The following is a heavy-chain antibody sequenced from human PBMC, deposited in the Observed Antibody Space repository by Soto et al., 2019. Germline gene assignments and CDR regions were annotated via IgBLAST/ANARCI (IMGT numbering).Heavy chain of an antibody. D-gene: IGHD6-13*01. CDR3: AEVAAAGDYLDY. J-gene: IGHJ4*02. CDR1: GFTFSSYG. V-gene: IGHV3-30*18. Sequence: QVQLVESGGGVVQPGRSLRLSCAASGFTFSSYGMHWVRQAPGKGLEWVAVISYDGSNKYYADSVKGRFTISRDNSKNTLYLQMNSLRAEDTAVYYCAEVAAAGDYLDYWGQGTLVTVSS. CDR2: ISYDGSNK.